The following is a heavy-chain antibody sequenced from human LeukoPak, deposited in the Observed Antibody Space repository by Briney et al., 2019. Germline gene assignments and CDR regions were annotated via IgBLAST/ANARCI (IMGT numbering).Heavy chain of an antibody. J-gene: IGHJ4*02. CDR3: ARYDPFYFDY. V-gene: IGHV3-53*01. CDR1: GFTVSSTY. CDR2: IYVGDRT. D-gene: IGHD1-1*01. Sequence: GGSLRLSCAASGFTVSSTYMSWVRQAPGKGLEWVSVIYVGDRTFSADSVKGRFTISRDISRNTVYLQMNSLRAEDTAVYYCARYDPFYFDYWGQGTLVTVSS.